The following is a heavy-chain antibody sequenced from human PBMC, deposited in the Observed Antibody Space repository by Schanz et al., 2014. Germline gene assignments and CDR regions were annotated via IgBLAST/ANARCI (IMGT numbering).Heavy chain of an antibody. J-gene: IGHJ4*02. Sequence: VQMVESGGGVVQPGRSLRLSCAASGFTFNSYAMTWVRQAPGKGLEWVSAISGSGGSTYYADSVKGRFTISRDNSKSTLYLQMNSLRAEDTAVYYCAKQIHYDILAVTRNWGQGTLXTVSS. V-gene: IGHV3-23*04. D-gene: IGHD3-9*01. CDR2: ISGSGGST. CDR1: GFTFNSYA. CDR3: AKQIHYDILAVTRN.